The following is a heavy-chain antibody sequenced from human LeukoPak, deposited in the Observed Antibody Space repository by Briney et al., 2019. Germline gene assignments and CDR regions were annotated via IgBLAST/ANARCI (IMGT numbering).Heavy chain of an antibody. V-gene: IGHV1-69*13. CDR3: ARYAAAGEFDY. J-gene: IGHJ4*02. Sequence: ASVKVSCKASGGTFSSYAISWVRQAPGQGLEWMGGIIPIFGTANYAQKLQGRVTITADESTSTAYMELSSLRSEDTAVYYCARYAAAGEFDYWGQGTLVTVSS. CDR1: GGTFSSYA. CDR2: IIPIFGTA. D-gene: IGHD6-13*01.